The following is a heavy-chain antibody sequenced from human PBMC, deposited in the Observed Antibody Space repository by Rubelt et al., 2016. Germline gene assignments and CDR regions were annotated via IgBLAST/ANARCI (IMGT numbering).Heavy chain of an antibody. D-gene: IGHD6-19*01. J-gene: IGHJ3*02. V-gene: IGHV1-18*01. CDR2: ISAYNGNT. CDR3: ARDRTWLVPGLDAFDI. Sequence: QVQLVQSGAEVKKPGASVKVSCKASGYTFTSYGISWVRQAPGQGLEWMGWISAYNGNTNYAQKRQGRATMTTATATSTAYMGLRSLGSDDTAVYYCARDRTWLVPGLDAFDIWGQGTMVTVSS. CDR1: GYTFTSYG.